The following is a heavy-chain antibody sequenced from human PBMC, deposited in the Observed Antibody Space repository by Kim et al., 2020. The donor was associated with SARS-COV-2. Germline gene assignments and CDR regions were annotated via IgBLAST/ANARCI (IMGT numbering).Heavy chain of an antibody. J-gene: IGHJ4*02. Sequence: TPSLTSRVTIAVDTSKNQFSLKLGSVTAADTAVYYCARGRVVPAAIWDYWGQGTLVTVSS. CDR3: ARGRVVPAAIWDY. V-gene: IGHV4-34*13. D-gene: IGHD2-2*02.